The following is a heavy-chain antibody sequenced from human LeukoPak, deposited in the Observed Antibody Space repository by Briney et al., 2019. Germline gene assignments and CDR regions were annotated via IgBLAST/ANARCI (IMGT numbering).Heavy chain of an antibody. CDR3: ARNEWFGEPRMDV. CDR1: GFTFSSYS. V-gene: IGHV3-21*01. J-gene: IGHJ6*02. Sequence: GGAVRLSCAASGFTFSSYSMHWVRQAPAKGLAWVSSISSSSSYIYYADSVKGRFTISRDNAKNSLHLQMNSLRAEDTAVYYCARNEWFGEPRMDVWGQGTTVTVSS. CDR2: ISSSSSYI. D-gene: IGHD3-10*01.